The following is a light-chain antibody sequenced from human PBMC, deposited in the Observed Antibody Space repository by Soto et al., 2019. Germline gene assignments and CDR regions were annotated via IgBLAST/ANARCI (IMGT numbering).Light chain of an antibody. CDR1: SYNIGAGYD. V-gene: IGLV1-40*01. J-gene: IGLJ2*01. Sequence: QSVLTQPHSVYGAPGQRVTISCTGSSYNIGAGYDVHWYQQLPGTAPKLLIYGNSNRPSGVPDRFSGSKSGTSASLAITGLQAEDEADYYCQSYDSSLSAVVFGGGTKLTVL. CDR3: QSYDSSLSAVV. CDR2: GNS.